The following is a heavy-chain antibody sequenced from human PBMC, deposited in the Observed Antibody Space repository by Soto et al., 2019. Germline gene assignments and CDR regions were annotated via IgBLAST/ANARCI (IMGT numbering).Heavy chain of an antibody. J-gene: IGHJ6*02. CDR1: GGSISSGGYY. CDR2: IYYSGST. Sequence: SETLSLTCTVSGGSISSGGYYWSWIRQHPGKGLEWIGYIYYSGSTYYNPSLKSRVTISVDTSKNQFSLKLSSVTAADTAVYYCARVRGYCSSTSCPTYYYYGMDVWGQGTTVTVSS. V-gene: IGHV4-31*03. D-gene: IGHD2-2*01. CDR3: ARVRGYCSSTSCPTYYYYGMDV.